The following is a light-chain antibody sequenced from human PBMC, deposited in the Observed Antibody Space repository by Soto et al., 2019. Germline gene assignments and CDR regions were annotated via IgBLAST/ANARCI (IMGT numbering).Light chain of an antibody. J-gene: IGKJ1*01. CDR2: DAS. CDR3: QHFYTHPPT. V-gene: IGKV1-5*01. Sequence: DLQMTQSPSTLSASVGARVTITCRASQSISSWLAWYQQKPGKAPKLLIYDASSLESGVPSRFSGIGSGTEFTITIHSLQSEDGETYLGQHFYTHPPTFGHGAKVDIK. CDR1: QSISSW.